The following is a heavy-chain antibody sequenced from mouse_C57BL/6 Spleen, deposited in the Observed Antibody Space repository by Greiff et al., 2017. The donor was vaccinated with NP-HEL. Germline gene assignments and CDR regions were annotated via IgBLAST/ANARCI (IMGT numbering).Heavy chain of an antibody. V-gene: IGHV1-50*01. D-gene: IGHD2-4*01. CDR2: IDPSDSYT. J-gene: IGHJ3*01. CDR3: AWGLSWFAY. CDR1: GYTFTSYW. Sequence: QVQLKQPGAELVKPGASVKLSCKASGYTFTSYWMQWVKQRPGQGLEWIGEIDPSDSYTNYNQKFKGKATLTVDTSSSTAYMQLSSLTSEDSAVYYCAWGLSWFAYWGQGTLVTVSA.